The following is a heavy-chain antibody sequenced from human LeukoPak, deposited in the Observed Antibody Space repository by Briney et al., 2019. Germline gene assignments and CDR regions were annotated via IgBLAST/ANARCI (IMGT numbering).Heavy chain of an antibody. CDR3: ATGVGQILTGYLVDYYGMDV. V-gene: IGHV1-24*01. Sequence: GASVKVSCKVSGYTLTELSMHWVRQAPGKGLEWMGGFDPEDGETIYAQKFQGRVTMTEDTSTDTAYMELSSLRSEDTAVYYCATGVGQILTGYLVDYYGMDVWGQGTTVTVSS. J-gene: IGHJ6*02. CDR2: FDPEDGET. CDR1: GYTLTELS. D-gene: IGHD3-9*01.